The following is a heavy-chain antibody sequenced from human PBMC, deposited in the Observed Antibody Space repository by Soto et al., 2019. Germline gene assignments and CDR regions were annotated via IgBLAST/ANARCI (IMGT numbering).Heavy chain of an antibody. CDR3: AGDWSGGSCYPGMDV. J-gene: IGHJ6*02. V-gene: IGHV3-30*03. Sequence: QVQLVESGGGVVQPGKSLRLSCAASGFTFSDYGMHWVRQAPGKGPELLAVISYDGTTQHYADSVKGRFTISRDNAKNSGYLPINSLRAEDTSGYFCAGDWSGGSCYPGMDVWGQGTTVTVAS. CDR1: GFTFSDYG. D-gene: IGHD2-15*01. CDR2: ISYDGTTQ.